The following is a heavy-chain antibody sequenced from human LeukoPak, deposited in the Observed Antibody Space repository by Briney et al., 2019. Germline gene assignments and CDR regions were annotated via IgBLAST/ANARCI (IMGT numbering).Heavy chain of an antibody. V-gene: IGHV1-46*01. Sequence: HWASVKVSCKASGYILTSYYMHWVRQAPGQGLEWMGLINPSGGRTNYAQRFQGRLTMTRDMSTSTVYMELSSLRSEDTAVYYCARALPHRRLMDTTMNQHWFDPWGQGTLVTVSS. CDR1: GYILTSYY. CDR2: INPSGGRT. J-gene: IGHJ5*02. D-gene: IGHD5-18*01. CDR3: ARALPHRRLMDTTMNQHWFDP.